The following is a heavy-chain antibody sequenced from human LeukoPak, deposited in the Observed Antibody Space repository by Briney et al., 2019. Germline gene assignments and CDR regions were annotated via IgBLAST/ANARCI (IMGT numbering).Heavy chain of an antibody. CDR1: GYTFTSYG. V-gene: IGHV1-18*01. J-gene: IGHJ3*02. D-gene: IGHD1-26*01. CDR3: ARDRSYGRRAFDI. CDR2: ISAYNGNT. Sequence: SVKVSCKASGYTFTSYGISWVRQAPGQGLEGMGWISAYNGNTNYAQKLQGRVTMTTDTSTSTAYMELRSLRSDDPAVYYCARDRSYGRRAFDIWGQGTMVTVSS.